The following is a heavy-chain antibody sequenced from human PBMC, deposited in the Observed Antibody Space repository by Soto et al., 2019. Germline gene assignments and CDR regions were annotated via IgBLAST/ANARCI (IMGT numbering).Heavy chain of an antibody. Sequence: TGGAPRLSFAAPGFTLRRYCMDRCRPAPGQGLEWVAVISYDGSNKYYADSVKGRFTISRDNSKNTLYLQMNSLRAEDTAVYYCAKVALGLWFGESPIGPWGQGTLVTVSS. CDR1: GFTLRRYC. V-gene: IGHV3-30*18. CDR2: ISYDGSNK. D-gene: IGHD3-10*01. CDR3: AKVALGLWFGESPIGP. J-gene: IGHJ5*02.